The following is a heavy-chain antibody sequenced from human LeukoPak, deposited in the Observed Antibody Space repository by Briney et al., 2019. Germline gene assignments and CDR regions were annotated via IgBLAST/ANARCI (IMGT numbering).Heavy chain of an antibody. Sequence: GGSLRLSCAASGFTFSSYAMHWVRQAPGKGLEWVAVISYDGSNKYYADSVKGRFTISRDNSKNTLYLQMNSLRAEDTAVYYCAREYVAGTGKTYYYYGMDVWGQGTTVTVSS. D-gene: IGHD6-19*01. CDR2: ISYDGSNK. CDR1: GFTFSSYA. V-gene: IGHV3-30-3*01. CDR3: AREYVAGTGKTYYYYGMDV. J-gene: IGHJ6*02.